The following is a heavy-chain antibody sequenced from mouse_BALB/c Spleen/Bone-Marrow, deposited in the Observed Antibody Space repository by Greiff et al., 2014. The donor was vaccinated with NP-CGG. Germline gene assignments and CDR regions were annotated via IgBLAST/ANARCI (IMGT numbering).Heavy chain of an antibody. V-gene: IGHV4-1*02. J-gene: IGHJ2*01. D-gene: IGHD2-4*01. Sequence: EVNLVESGGGLVQPGGSLKLSCAASGFDFSGYWMSWVRQAPGKGLEWIGEINPSSRTINYAPSLKDKFIISKDNAKSTLYLQMRTARYEDTALYNSARQAYYDHSDYWGQGTTLTVSS. CDR2: INPSSRTI. CDR3: ARQAYYDHSDY. CDR1: GFDFSGYW.